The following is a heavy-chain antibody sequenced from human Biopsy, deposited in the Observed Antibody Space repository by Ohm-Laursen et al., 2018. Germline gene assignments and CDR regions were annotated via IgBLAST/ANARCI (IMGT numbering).Heavy chain of an antibody. CDR1: GFTYTTFA. J-gene: IGHJ5*02. CDR3: AKGGSITIFGVVINNCFDP. V-gene: IGHV3-23*01. CDR2: ISANGATS. D-gene: IGHD3-3*01. Sequence: GSLRLSCTASGFTYTTFAMSWVRQAPGKGPEWVSTISANGATSYYADSVKGRFTISRDNSKNTLYLQMNSVRAVDTAIYYCAKGGSITIFGVVINNCFDPWGQGTRVTVSS.